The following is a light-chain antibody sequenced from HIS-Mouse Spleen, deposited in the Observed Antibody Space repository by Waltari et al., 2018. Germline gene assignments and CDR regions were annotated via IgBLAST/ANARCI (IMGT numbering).Light chain of an antibody. CDR1: SSDLGGYNY. CDR3: SSYAGSNNFVV. J-gene: IGLJ2*01. Sequence: QSALTQPPSASGSPGQSVPISCTRTSSDLGGYNYVSWYQQHPGKAPKLMIYEVSKRPSGVPDRFSGSKSGNTASLTVSGLQAEDEADYYCSSYAGSNNFVVFGGGTKLTVL. CDR2: EVS. V-gene: IGLV2-8*01.